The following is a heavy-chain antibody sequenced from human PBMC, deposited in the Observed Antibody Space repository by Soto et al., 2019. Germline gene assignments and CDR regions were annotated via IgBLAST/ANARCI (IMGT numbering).Heavy chain of an antibody. D-gene: IGHD5-12*01. CDR3: AKETSAYEIDY. CDR2: ISYDGNTK. V-gene: IGHV3-30-3*01. J-gene: IGHJ4*02. Sequence: QVQLVESGGGVVQPGGSLRLSCAASGFIFSGYAMHWVRQAPGKGLEWVAVISYDGNTKYYEDSVKGRFTVSRDNSKNTLYVQMNNLSAENTAMYYCAKETSAYEIDYWGQGTLVTLSS. CDR1: GFIFSGYA.